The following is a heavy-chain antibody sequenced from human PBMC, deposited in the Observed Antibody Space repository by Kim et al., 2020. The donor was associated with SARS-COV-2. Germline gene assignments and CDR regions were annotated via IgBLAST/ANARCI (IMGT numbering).Heavy chain of an antibody. CDR3: AGGRYFDY. CDR2: RSP. Sequence: RSPNDNPSLKSRVTMSVDTSKNQFSLKLSSVTAADTAVYYCAGGRYFDYWGQGTLVTVSS. J-gene: IGHJ4*02. V-gene: IGHV4-4*07.